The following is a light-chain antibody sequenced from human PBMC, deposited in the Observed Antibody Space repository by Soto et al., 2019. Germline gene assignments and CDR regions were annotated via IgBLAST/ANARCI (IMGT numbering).Light chain of an antibody. CDR3: QHRRVWPVS. J-gene: IGKJ5*01. V-gene: IGKV3D-20*02. CDR2: GAS. Sequence: EIVLTQSPGTLSLSPGERATLSCRASQSFSSSSLAWYQQKPGQAPSLLIYGASNRPTGIPDRFSGSGSGTDFTLTITSLEPEDFAVYYCQHRRVWPVSFGQGTRLEIK. CDR1: QSFSSSS.